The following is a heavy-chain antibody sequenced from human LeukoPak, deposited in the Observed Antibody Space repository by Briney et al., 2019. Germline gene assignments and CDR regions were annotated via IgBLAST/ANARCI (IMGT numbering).Heavy chain of an antibody. CDR1: GGSISRYY. J-gene: IGHJ4*02. CDR2: IYYSGST. D-gene: IGHD1-26*01. Sequence: SETLSLTCTVSGGSISRYYWSWIRQPPGKGLEWIGYIYYSGSTNYNPSLKSRVTISVDTSKNQFSLKLSSVTAADTAVYYCARVGQGALDFWGQGTLVTVSS. CDR3: ARVGQGALDF. V-gene: IGHV4-59*01.